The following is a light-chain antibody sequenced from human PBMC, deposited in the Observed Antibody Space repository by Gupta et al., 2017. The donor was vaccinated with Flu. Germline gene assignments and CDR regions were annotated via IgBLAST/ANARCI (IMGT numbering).Light chain of an antibody. J-gene: IGKJ5*01. CDR2: AAS. CDR1: QSISSY. CDR3: QQSDSTPST. V-gene: IGKV1-39*01. Sequence: PSSLSASVGDRVTITCRASQSISSYLNWYQQKPGKAPKLLIYAASSLQSGVPSRFSGSGSGTDFTLTISRLQPEDFATYYCQQSDSTPSTFGQGTLMEIK.